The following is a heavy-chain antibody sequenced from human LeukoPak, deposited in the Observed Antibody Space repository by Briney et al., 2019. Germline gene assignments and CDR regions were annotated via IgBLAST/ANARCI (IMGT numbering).Heavy chain of an antibody. V-gene: IGHV1-2*06. Sequence: ASVKVSCKASGYTFTGYYMHWVRQAPGQGLEWMGRINPNSGGTNYAQKFQGRVTMTRDTSISTAYMELSRLRSDDTAVYYCARAEYCSGGSCYFLDYWGQGTLVTVSS. CDR3: ARAEYCSGGSCYFLDY. J-gene: IGHJ4*02. CDR1: GYTFTGYY. CDR2: INPNSGGT. D-gene: IGHD2-15*01.